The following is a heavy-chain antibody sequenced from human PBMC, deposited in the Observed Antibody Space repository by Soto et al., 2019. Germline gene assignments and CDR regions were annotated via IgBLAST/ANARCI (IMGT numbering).Heavy chain of an antibody. D-gene: IGHD4-4*01. CDR3: ARDIREGVEHYYSNYHWGDYYYGMDV. V-gene: IGHV3-48*02. Sequence: GGSLRLSCAASGFTFSSYSMNWVRQAPGKGLEWVSYISSSSSTIYYADSVKGRFTISRDNAKNSLYLQMNSLRDEDTAVYYCARDIREGVEHYYSNYHWGDYYYGMDVWGQGTTVTVSS. J-gene: IGHJ6*02. CDR1: GFTFSSYS. CDR2: ISSSSSTI.